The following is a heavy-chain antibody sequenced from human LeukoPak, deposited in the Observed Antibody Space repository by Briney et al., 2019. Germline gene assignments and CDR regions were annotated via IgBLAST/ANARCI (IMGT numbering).Heavy chain of an antibody. CDR1: GFTFSSYW. Sequence: GGSLRLSCAASGFTFSSYWMHWVRQAPGKGLVWVSRIKSDGSSTSYADSVKGRFTISRDNSKNTLYLQMNSLRAEDTAVYYCAKFEWAKQFSGSYYSDYWGQGTLVTVSS. V-gene: IGHV3-74*01. J-gene: IGHJ4*02. CDR2: IKSDGSST. CDR3: AKFEWAKQFSGSYYSDY. D-gene: IGHD1-26*01.